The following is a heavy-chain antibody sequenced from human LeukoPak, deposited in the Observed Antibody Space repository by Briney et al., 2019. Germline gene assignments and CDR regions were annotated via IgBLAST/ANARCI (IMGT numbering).Heavy chain of an antibody. J-gene: IGHJ6*02. CDR1: GFTFSDHY. D-gene: IGHD6-19*01. CDR2: TRNKANSYTT. CDR3: ARMGSSSYSSGGYYGMDV. V-gene: IGHV3-72*01. Sequence: GGSLRLSCAASGFTFSDHYMDWVRQAPGKGLEWVGRTRNKANSYTTEYAASVKGRFTISRDNSKNTLYLQMNSLRAEDTAVYYCARMGSSSYSSGGYYGMDVWGQGTTVTVSS.